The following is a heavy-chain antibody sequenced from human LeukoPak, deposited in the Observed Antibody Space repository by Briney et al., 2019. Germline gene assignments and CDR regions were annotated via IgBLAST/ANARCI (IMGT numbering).Heavy chain of an antibody. Sequence: SETLSLTCTVSGGSISSHYWRWIRQPPGKGLEWIGYIYYSGSTKYNPSLKSRVTISVDTSKNQFSLKLSSVTAADTAVYYCAREFYYYGSGSYYFPYYNWFDPWGQGTLVTVSS. J-gene: IGHJ5*02. CDR2: IYYSGST. V-gene: IGHV4-59*11. CDR3: AREFYYYGSGSYYFPYYNWFDP. D-gene: IGHD3-10*01. CDR1: GGSISSHY.